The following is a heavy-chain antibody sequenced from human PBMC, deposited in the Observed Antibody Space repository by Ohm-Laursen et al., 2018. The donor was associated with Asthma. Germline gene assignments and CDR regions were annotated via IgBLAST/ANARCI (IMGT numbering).Heavy chain of an antibody. CDR3: ARGVSGYYKYYYGMDV. D-gene: IGHD3-22*01. J-gene: IGHJ6*02. CDR1: GFTFGDYA. V-gene: IGHV3-7*01. Sequence: SLRLSCAASGFTFGDYAMSWFRQAPGKGLEWVANIKQDGSEKYYVDSVKGRFTISRDNAKNSLYLQMNSLRAEDTAVYYCARGVSGYYKYYYGMDVWGQGTTVTVSS. CDR2: IKQDGSEK.